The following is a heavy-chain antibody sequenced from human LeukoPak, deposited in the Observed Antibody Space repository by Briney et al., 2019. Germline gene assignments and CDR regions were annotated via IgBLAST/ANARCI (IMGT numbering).Heavy chain of an antibody. D-gene: IGHD4-11*01. J-gene: IGHJ4*02. Sequence: PGGSLRLSCAASGFTFSSYAMSWVRQAPGKGLEWVSAISGSGGSTYYADSVKGRFTISRDNSKNTLYLQMNSLRAEDTAVSYCAKASDYSNSLFDYWGQGTLVTVSS. CDR3: AKASDYSNSLFDY. CDR2: ISGSGGST. CDR1: GFTFSSYA. V-gene: IGHV3-23*01.